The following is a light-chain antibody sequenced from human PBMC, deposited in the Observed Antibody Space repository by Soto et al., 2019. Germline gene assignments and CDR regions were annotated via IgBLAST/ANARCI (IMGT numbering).Light chain of an antibody. J-gene: IGKJ4*01. CDR1: QDIGNF. Sequence: IQMTQSPSSLSASPGDSVTITCRASQDIGNFLAWYQQKPGTVAKLLIYGASTLQSGVPSRFSGSGSETNFTLTIASLQAEDAASYYCQKYNSDPLTFGGGTKVEIK. CDR3: QKYNSDPLT. V-gene: IGKV1-27*01. CDR2: GAS.